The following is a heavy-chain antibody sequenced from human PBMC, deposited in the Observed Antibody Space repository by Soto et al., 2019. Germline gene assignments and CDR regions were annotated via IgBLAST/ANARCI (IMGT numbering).Heavy chain of an antibody. CDR2: IVVGSGNT. J-gene: IGHJ4*02. V-gene: IGHV1-58*01. D-gene: IGHD3-9*01. CDR3: AAGELLRYFDWLNSGFDY. CDR1: GFTFTISA. Sequence: GASVKVSCKASGFTFTISAVQWVRQARGQRLEWIGWIVVGSGNTNYAQKFQERVTITRDMSTSTAYMELSSLRSEDTAVYYCAAGELLRYFDWLNSGFDYWGQGTLVTVSS.